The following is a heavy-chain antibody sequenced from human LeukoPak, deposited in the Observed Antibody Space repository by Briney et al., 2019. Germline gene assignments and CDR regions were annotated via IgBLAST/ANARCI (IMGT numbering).Heavy chain of an antibody. CDR3: ARDHDYYDSSGPLDY. J-gene: IGHJ4*02. CDR1: GVTFSIYA. CDR2: ISYDGSNK. Sequence: PGGSLRLSCAASGVTFSIYAMHCVRQAPGKGLEWGAVISYDGSNKYYADSVKGRFTISRDNSKNTLYLQMNSLRAEDTAVYYCARDHDYYDSSGPLDYWGQGTLVTVSS. D-gene: IGHD3-22*01. V-gene: IGHV3-30*01.